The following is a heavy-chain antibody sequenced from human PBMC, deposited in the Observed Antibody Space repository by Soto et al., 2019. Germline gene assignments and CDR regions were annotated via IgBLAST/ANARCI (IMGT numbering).Heavy chain of an antibody. J-gene: IGHJ4*02. D-gene: IGHD2-8*02. CDR3: TGEVASGY. CDR2: ISRDGGTK. Sequence: QVQLVESGGGVVQPGRSLRLSCAVSGFTVSTYGMHWVRQAPGKGLEWVAVISRDGGTKYYADSVKGRFTISRDNSRNPLFLEMNSPRGVDMAVYYCTGEVASGYWGQGTLVTVSS. CDR1: GFTVSTYG. V-gene: IGHV3-30*03.